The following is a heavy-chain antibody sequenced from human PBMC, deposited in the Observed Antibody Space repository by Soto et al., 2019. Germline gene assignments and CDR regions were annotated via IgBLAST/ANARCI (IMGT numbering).Heavy chain of an antibody. CDR1: GFTFSTYW. D-gene: IGHD5-18*01. CDR2: INFDGSIT. CDR3: ARVEYTATVIGD. V-gene: IGHV3-74*01. J-gene: IGHJ4*02. Sequence: EVQLVESGGGLVQPGESLRLSCAASGFTFSTYWMHWVRQAPGKGLVWVSRINFDGSITDYADSVKGRFTISRGYANNTVYLQINSLKAGDTVVFFCARVEYTATVIGDWGQGTLVTVSS.